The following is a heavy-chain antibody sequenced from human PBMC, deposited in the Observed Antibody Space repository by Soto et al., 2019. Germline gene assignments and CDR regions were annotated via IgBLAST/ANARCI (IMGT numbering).Heavy chain of an antibody. V-gene: IGHV4-39*01. CDR3: ASAASYCGGDCRFDY. Sequence: QLQLQESGPGLVKPSETLSLTCTVSGGSISSSSYYWGWIRQPPGKGLEWIGSIYYSGSTYYNPSLKSRVTISVDTSKNQFPLKLSSVTAADTAVYYCASAASYCGGDCRFDYWGQGTLVTVSS. CDR2: IYYSGST. D-gene: IGHD2-21*02. CDR1: GGSISSSSYY. J-gene: IGHJ4*02.